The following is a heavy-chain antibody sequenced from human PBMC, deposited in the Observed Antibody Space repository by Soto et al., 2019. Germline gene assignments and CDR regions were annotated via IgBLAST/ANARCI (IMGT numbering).Heavy chain of an antibody. Sequence: PSETLSLTCTVSGGSIISSSYYWGLIRQPPGKGLEWIGSIYYSGSTYYNPSLKSRVTISVDTSMNQFSLKLSSVTAADTAVYYCARHLRSTVTNQAFDIWGQGTMVTVSS. D-gene: IGHD4-17*01. CDR3: ARHLRSTVTNQAFDI. CDR2: IYYSGST. V-gene: IGHV4-39*01. J-gene: IGHJ3*02. CDR1: GGSIISSSYY.